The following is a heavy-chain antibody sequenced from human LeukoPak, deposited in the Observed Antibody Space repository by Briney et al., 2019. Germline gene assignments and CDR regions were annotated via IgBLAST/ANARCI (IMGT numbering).Heavy chain of an antibody. J-gene: IGHJ5*02. CDR3: ARSGYCSSTSCYISVCSWFDP. CDR1: GYTFTGYY. D-gene: IGHD2-2*02. Sequence: ASVKVSCKASGYTFTGYYMHWVRQAPGQGLEWMGWINPNSGGTNYAQKFQGRVTMTRDTSISTAYMALSRLRSDDTAVYYCARSGYCSSTSCYISVCSWFDPWGQGTLVTVSS. CDR2: INPNSGGT. V-gene: IGHV1-2*02.